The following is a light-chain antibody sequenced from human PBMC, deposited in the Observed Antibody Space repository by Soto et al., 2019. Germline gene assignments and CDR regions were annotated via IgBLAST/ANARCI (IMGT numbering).Light chain of an antibody. CDR2: WAS. CDR1: QSVLYSSNNKNY. CDR3: QQYYTTPRT. J-gene: IGKJ1*01. Sequence: DIVMTQSPDSLAVSLGERATIHCKSSQSVLYSSNNKNYLAWYQQKPGQPPKLLLYWASTRESGVPDRFSGSGSGTDFTLTISSLQAEDVAVYYCQQYYTTPRTFGQGTKVDIK. V-gene: IGKV4-1*01.